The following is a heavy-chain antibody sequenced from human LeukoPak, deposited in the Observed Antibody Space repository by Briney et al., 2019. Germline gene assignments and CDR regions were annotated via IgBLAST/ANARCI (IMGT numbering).Heavy chain of an antibody. CDR1: GGSTSSYY. CDR2: IYYSGST. D-gene: IGHD3-10*01. V-gene: IGHV4-59*08. J-gene: IGHJ6*03. CDR3: ASTTLYYGSGTYYYYYYMDV. Sequence: SETLSLTCTVSGGSTSSYYWSWIRQPPGKGLEWIGYIYYSGSTNYNPSLKSRVTISVDTSKNQFSLKLSSVTAADTAVYYCASTTLYYGSGTYYYYYYMDVWGKGTTVTVSS.